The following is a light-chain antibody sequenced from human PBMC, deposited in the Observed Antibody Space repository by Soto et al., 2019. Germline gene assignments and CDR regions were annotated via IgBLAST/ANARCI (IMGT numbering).Light chain of an antibody. CDR1: QSIRSY. CDR3: QQSYETPLT. V-gene: IGKV1-39*01. Sequence: DIPMTQSPSSLSASVGDRVTMTCRASQSIRSYLNWYQQKPGKAPKFLIYAASSLQSGVPSRFSGSGSGTDFTLTISSLQSEDFATYYCQQSYETPLTFGGGTKVEIK. J-gene: IGKJ4*01. CDR2: AAS.